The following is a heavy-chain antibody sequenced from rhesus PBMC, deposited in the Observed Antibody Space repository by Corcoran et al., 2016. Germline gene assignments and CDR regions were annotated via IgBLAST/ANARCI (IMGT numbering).Heavy chain of an antibody. D-gene: IGHD3-3*01. Sequence: QVQLQESGPGLVKPSETLSLTCAVSGGSISSNYWSLIRQPPGKGLDWIGRINERGEGTDNNHALKSRVTITTDTAKKQFSMKLSYVTAADTAVYYCARTTIFGPIDYWGQGVLVTVSS. CDR2: INERGEGT. CDR1: GGSISSNY. CDR3: ARTTIFGPIDY. V-gene: IGHV4-160*01. J-gene: IGHJ4*01.